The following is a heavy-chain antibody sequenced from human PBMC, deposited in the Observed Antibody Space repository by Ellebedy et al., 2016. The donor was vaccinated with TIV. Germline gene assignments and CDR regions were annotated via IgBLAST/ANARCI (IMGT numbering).Heavy chain of an antibody. CDR3: TTLNYGGTYVY. J-gene: IGHJ4*02. V-gene: IGHV3-15*01. CDR1: GFTFSNAW. CDR2: IKSKTDGGTT. D-gene: IGHD4-11*01. Sequence: GESLKISCAASGFTFSNAWMSWVRQAPAKGLEWVGRIKSKTDGGTTDYAAPVKGRFTISRDDSKNTLYLQMNSLKTEDTAVYYCTTLNYGGTYVYWGQGTLVTVSS.